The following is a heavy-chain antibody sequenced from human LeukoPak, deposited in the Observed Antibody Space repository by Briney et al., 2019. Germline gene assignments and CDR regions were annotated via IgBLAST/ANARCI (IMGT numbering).Heavy chain of an antibody. CDR2: IYSGGST. D-gene: IGHD6-19*01. Sequence: PGGSLRLSCAASGFTVSSNYMSWVRQAPGKGLEWVSVIYSGGSTYYADSVKGRFTISRDNSKNTLYLQMNSLRAEDTAVYYCARATKDIAVAGHWGQGTLVTVSS. CDR3: ARATKDIAVAGH. V-gene: IGHV3-53*01. J-gene: IGHJ4*02. CDR1: GFTVSSNY.